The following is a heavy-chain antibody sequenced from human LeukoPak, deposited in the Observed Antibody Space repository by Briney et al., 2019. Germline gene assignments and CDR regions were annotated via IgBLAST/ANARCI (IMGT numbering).Heavy chain of an antibody. Sequence: AAVKVSCKASGGTFSSYAISWVRQAPGQGLEWMGGIIPIFGTADYAQKFQGRVTITADESTTTAYMELSSLRSEDTAVYYCARGRSSRWFDYWGQGTLVTVSS. D-gene: IGHD6-13*01. CDR3: ARGRSSRWFDY. V-gene: IGHV1-69*13. J-gene: IGHJ4*02. CDR1: GGTFSSYA. CDR2: IIPIFGTA.